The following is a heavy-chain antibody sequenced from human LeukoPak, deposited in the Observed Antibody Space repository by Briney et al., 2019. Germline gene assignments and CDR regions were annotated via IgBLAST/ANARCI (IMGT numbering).Heavy chain of an antibody. CDR1: GYTFTGYY. CDR3: ARVIRDCGGDCFDYYYYGMDV. D-gene: IGHD2-21*02. Sequence: ASVEVSCKASGYTFTGYYMHWVRQAPGQGLEWMGWINPNSGGTNYAQKFQGRVTMTRDTSISTAYMELSRLRSDDTAVYYCARVIRDCGGDCFDYYYYGMDVWGQGTTVTVSS. J-gene: IGHJ6*02. V-gene: IGHV1-2*02. CDR2: INPNSGGT.